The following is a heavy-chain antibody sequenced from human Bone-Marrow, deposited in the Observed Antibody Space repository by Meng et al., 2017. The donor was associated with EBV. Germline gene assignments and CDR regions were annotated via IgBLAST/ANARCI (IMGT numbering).Heavy chain of an antibody. Sequence: EVQLAALGEALVPPGGSLRLSCAVSGFTFSRYWMHWVRQAPGKGLVWISRINENGGITTYADSVRGRFTISRDNTKNTLYLQINNVRVEDTAVYFCSRDLAGPYDDWGQGTLVTVSS. V-gene: IGHV3-74*01. CDR2: INENGGIT. CDR3: SRDLAGPYDD. CDR1: GFTFSRYW. J-gene: IGHJ4*02.